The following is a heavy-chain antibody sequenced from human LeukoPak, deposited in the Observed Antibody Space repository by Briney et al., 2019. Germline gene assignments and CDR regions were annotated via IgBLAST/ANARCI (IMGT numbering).Heavy chain of an antibody. J-gene: IGHJ3*02. V-gene: IGHV3-48*03. D-gene: IGHD4-17*01. Sequence: GGSLRLSCAASGFTFSSYEMNWVRQAPGKGLEWVSYISSSGSTIYYADSVKGRFTISRDNAKNSLYLQMNSLRAEDTAVYYCARVGLDYGDYVTDAFDIWGQGTMVTVSS. CDR3: ARVGLDYGDYVTDAFDI. CDR2: ISSSGSTI. CDR1: GFTFSSYE.